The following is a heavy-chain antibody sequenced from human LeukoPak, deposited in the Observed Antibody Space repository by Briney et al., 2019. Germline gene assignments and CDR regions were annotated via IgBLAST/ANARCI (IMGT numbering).Heavy chain of an antibody. CDR1: GYSFSTCY. D-gene: IGHD2-15*01. Sequence: GASVKVSCKATGYSFSTCYLHWVRQAPGQGLEWMGIINPTGGSTNYAQKFEGRVTMTRDTSTSTVYMELSSLRSEDTAIYYCARERYCSGGNCFVTYYYGMDVWGQGTTVTVSS. J-gene: IGHJ6*02. CDR2: INPTGGST. V-gene: IGHV1-46*01. CDR3: ARERYCSGGNCFVTYYYGMDV.